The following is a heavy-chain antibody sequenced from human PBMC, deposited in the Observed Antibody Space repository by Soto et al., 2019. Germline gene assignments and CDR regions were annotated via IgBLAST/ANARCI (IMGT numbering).Heavy chain of an antibody. Sequence: PGESLKISCKGSGYSFAGYRITWVRRKPGKGLEWMGRIDPSDSQTYYSPSFRGHVTISVTKSITTVFLQWSSLRASDTAMYYCARQIYDSDTGPNFQYYFDSWGQGTPVTVSS. D-gene: IGHD3-22*01. CDR2: IDPSDSQT. CDR1: GYSFAGYR. J-gene: IGHJ4*02. CDR3: ARQIYDSDTGPNFQYYFDS. V-gene: IGHV5-10-1*01.